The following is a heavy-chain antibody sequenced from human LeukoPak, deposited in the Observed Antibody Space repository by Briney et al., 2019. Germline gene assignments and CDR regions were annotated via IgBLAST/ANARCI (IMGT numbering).Heavy chain of an antibody. D-gene: IGHD1-26*01. V-gene: IGHV1-69*01. Sequence: GSSVKVSCKASGGTFSSYAISWVLQAPGQGLEWMGGIIPIFGTANYAQKFQGRVTITADESTSTAYMELSSLRSEDTAVYYCASLSGSYFATPRGSGMDVWGQGTTVTVSS. J-gene: IGHJ6*02. CDR1: GGTFSSYA. CDR2: IIPIFGTA. CDR3: ASLSGSYFATPRGSGMDV.